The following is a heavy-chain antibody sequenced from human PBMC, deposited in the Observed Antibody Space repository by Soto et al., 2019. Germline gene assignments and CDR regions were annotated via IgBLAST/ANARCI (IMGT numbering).Heavy chain of an antibody. CDR1: GYTFTSYG. Sequence: QVQLVQSGGEVRKPGASVTVSCKASGYTFTSYGISWVRQAPGQGLEWMGWISGYNGKTNYAQKVQDRVTMTTDTSPSTVYLELRSLRFDDTAVYYCAREGEVPYYYYGMDVWGQGTTVTVSS. D-gene: IGHD1-1*01. CDR2: ISGYNGKT. V-gene: IGHV1-18*01. CDR3: AREGEVPYYYYGMDV. J-gene: IGHJ6*02.